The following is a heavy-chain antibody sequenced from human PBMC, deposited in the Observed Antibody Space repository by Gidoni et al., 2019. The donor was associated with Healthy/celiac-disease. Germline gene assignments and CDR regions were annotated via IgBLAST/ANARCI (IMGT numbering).Heavy chain of an antibody. CDR2: IGTGGDT. Sequence: EDQLVESGGGLVQPGGSLRPSCAASGFAFSSYVLHWVRRAPGKGPEWVSAIGTGGDTYYADSVMGRFTISRDNAKKSLYLQMNSLIAEDMAVYYCARDRSIWYSSSCSRPQWSRYCGAVGYWGQGTLVTVSS. CDR3: ARDRSIWYSSSCSRPQWSRYCGAVGY. CDR1: GFAFSSYV. J-gene: IGHJ4*02. D-gene: IGHD6-13*01. V-gene: IGHV3-13*01.